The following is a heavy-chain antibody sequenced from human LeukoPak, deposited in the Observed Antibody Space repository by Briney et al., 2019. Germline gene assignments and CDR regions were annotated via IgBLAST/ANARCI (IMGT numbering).Heavy chain of an antibody. CDR2: ISSSGSTI. CDR3: ARERATLDYYYYMDV. Sequence: GGSLRLSCAASGFTFSSYEMNWVRQAPGKGLEWVSYISSSGSTIYYADSVKGRLTISRDNAKNSLYLQMNSLRAEDTALYYCARERATLDYYYYMDVWGKGTTVTVSS. D-gene: IGHD5-12*01. CDR1: GFTFSSYE. V-gene: IGHV3-48*03. J-gene: IGHJ6*03.